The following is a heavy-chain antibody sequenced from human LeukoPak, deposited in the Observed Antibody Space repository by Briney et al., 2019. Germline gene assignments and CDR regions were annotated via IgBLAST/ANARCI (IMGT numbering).Heavy chain of an antibody. V-gene: IGHV3-21*01. CDR2: ISSSSSYI. CDR3: ARDSPWNRDSYYYYYGMDV. Sequence: GGSLRLSCAASGFTFSSDSMNWGRQAPGKGLEWGSSISSSSSYIYYADSVKGRFTISRDNAKNSLYLQMNSLRAEDTAVYYCARDSPWNRDSYYYYYGMDVWGQGTTVTVSS. D-gene: IGHD1-1*01. CDR1: GFTFSSDS. J-gene: IGHJ6*02.